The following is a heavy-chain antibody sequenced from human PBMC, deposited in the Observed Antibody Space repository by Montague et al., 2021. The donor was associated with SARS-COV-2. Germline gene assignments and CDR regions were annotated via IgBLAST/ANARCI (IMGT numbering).Heavy chain of an antibody. Sequence: SETLSLTCTVSGGSVTSGDYYWTWIRQPPGKGLERIGYIYNTGRTNYNPSLKSRVTISMDTSKNQFSLKVDSVSAVDTAVYYCATEMPAYDVFDIWGQGTMVTVSS. CDR3: ATEMPAYDVFDI. CDR2: IYNTGRT. V-gene: IGHV4-61*08. CDR1: GGSVTSGDYY. J-gene: IGHJ3*02. D-gene: IGHD2-2*01.